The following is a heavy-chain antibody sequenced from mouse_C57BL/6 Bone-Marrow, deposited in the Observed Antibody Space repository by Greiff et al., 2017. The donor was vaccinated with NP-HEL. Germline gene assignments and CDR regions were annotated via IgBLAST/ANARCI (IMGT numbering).Heavy chain of an antibody. Sequence: QVQLQQPGAELVMPGASVKLSCKASGYTFTSYWMHWVKPRPGQGLEWIGQIDPSDSYTNYHHKFKGKSTLTVDESSSTALMQLSSLTADASAVYCGARGPTAVVLDYWGQGTTLTLSS. CDR1: GYTFTSYW. CDR2: IDPSDSYT. CDR3: ARGPTAVVLDY. J-gene: IGHJ2*01. V-gene: IGHV1-69*01. D-gene: IGHD1-1*01.